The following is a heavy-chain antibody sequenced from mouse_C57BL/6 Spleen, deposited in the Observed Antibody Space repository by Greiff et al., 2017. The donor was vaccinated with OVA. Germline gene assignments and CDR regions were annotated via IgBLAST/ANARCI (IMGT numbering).Heavy chain of an antibody. V-gene: IGHV1-26*01. CDR2: INPNNGGT. Sequence: VQLQQSGPELVKPGASVKISCKASGYTFTDYYMNWVKQSHGKSLEWIGDINPNNGGTSYNQKFKGKATLTVDKSSSTAYMELRSLTSEDSAVYYCARSDYYGSRRYFDYWGQGTTLTVSS. J-gene: IGHJ2*01. CDR3: ARSDYYGSRRYFDY. D-gene: IGHD1-1*01. CDR1: GYTFTDYY.